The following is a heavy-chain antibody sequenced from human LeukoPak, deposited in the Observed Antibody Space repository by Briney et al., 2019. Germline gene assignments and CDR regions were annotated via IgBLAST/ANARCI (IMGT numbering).Heavy chain of an antibody. CDR2: INPNSGGT. Sequence: GTSVKVSCKASGYTFTGYYMHWVRQAPGQGLEWMGWINPNSGGTNYAQKFQGRVTMTRDTSINTAYMELSSLRSDDTAVYYCARGTSYYDGRVDYWGQGTLVTVSS. CDR1: GYTFTGYY. CDR3: ARGTSYYDGRVDY. V-gene: IGHV1-2*02. J-gene: IGHJ4*02. D-gene: IGHD3-22*01.